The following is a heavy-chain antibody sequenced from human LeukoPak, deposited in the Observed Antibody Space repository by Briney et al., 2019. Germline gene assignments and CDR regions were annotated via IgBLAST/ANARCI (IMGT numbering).Heavy chain of an antibody. V-gene: IGHV1-69*04. CDR3: ARAPYGDAPGWFDP. Sequence: SVKVSCKASGGTFSSYAISWVRQAPGQGLEWMRRIIPIFGIANYAQKFQGRVTITADKSTSTAYMELSSLRSEDTAVYYCARAPYGDAPGWFDPWGQGTLVTVSS. CDR1: GGTFSSYA. D-gene: IGHD4-17*01. CDR2: IIPIFGIA. J-gene: IGHJ5*02.